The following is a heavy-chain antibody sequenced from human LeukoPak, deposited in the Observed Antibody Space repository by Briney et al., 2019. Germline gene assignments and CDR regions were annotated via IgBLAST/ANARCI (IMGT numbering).Heavy chain of an antibody. Sequence: PGGSLRLSCAASGFIFSNYAMQWVRQAPGMGLEWVAFIRYDGGNTYYADSVKGRFTISRDNSKNTLYLQMNSLRAEDTAVYYCARAGNIRFDYWGQGTLVTVSS. D-gene: IGHD1/OR15-1a*01. V-gene: IGHV3-30*02. CDR1: GFIFSNYA. J-gene: IGHJ4*02. CDR2: IRYDGGNT. CDR3: ARAGNIRFDY.